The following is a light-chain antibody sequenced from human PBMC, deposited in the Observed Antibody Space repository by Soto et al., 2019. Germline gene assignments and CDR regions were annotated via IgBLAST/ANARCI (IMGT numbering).Light chain of an antibody. Sequence: QSALTQPASVSGSPGQSITISCTGTSSDVGGYKYVSWYQQNPGKAPKLMIYEVSHRPSGVSNRFSGSKSGNTASLTISGLQAEDEADYYCSSYRSSSTPYVVFGGGTKLTVL. CDR2: EVS. J-gene: IGLJ2*01. CDR1: SSDVGGYKY. V-gene: IGLV2-14*01. CDR3: SSYRSSSTPYVV.